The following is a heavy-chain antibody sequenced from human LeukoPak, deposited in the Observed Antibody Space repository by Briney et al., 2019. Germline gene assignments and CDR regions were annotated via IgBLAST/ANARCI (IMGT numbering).Heavy chain of an antibody. V-gene: IGHV1-69*04. Sequence: SVKVSCKASGGTFSSYAISWVRQAPGQGLEWMGRIIPILGIANYAQKFQGRVTITADKSTSTAYMELSSLRSEDTAVYYCAREGPEITMVRDDAFDIWGQGTMVTVSS. D-gene: IGHD3-10*01. J-gene: IGHJ3*02. CDR1: GGTFSSYA. CDR3: AREGPEITMVRDDAFDI. CDR2: IIPILGIA.